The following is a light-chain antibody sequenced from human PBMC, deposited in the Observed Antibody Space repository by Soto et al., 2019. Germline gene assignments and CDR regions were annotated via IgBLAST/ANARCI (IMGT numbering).Light chain of an antibody. V-gene: IGLV2-14*01. CDR2: EVS. Sequence: QSALTQPASVSGSPGQSITISCTGTSSDVGGYNYVSWYQQHPGKAPKLMIYEVSNRPSGVSNRFSGSKSGNTASLTISGRQAEDEADYYCSSYTSSSTSWVFGGGTKLTVL. CDR1: SSDVGGYNY. CDR3: SSYTSSSTSWV. J-gene: IGLJ3*02.